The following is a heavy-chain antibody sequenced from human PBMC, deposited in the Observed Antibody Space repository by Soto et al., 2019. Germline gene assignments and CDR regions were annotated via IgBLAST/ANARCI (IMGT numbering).Heavy chain of an antibody. CDR2: IYYSGST. CDR3: AGAGYCSWLYKCLEP. Sequence: SETLSLTCTVSGGSISSYYWSWIRQPPGKGLEWIGYIYYSGSTNYNPSLKSRVTISVDTSKNQFSLKLSSVTAADTAVYYCAGAGYCSWLYKCLEPWGQGTLVTVSS. D-gene: IGHD6-13*01. V-gene: IGHV4-59*01. CDR1: GGSISSYY. J-gene: IGHJ5*02.